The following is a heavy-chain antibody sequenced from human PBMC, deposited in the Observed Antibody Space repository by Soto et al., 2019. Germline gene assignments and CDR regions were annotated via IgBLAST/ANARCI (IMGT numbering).Heavy chain of an antibody. D-gene: IGHD3-16*02. CDR2: ISGSSSYI. Sequence: GGSLRLSCAASGFTFSSYSMNWVRQAPGKGLEWVSSISGSSSYIYYADSVKGRFTISRDNSKNTLYLHMNSLRAEDTAVYYCAKRSLGYPRYYFDYWGQGTLVTVSS. CDR3: AKRSLGYPRYYFDY. CDR1: GFTFSSYS. J-gene: IGHJ4*02. V-gene: IGHV3-21*04.